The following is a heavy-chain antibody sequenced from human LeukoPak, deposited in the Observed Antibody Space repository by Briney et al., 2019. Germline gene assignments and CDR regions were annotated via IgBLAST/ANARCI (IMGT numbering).Heavy chain of an antibody. CDR2: ISAYNGNT. D-gene: IGHD6-13*01. CDR1: GYTFTSYG. Sequence: GASVKVSCKASGYTFTSYGISWVRQAPGQGLEWMGWISAYNGNTNYAQTLQGRVTMTTDTSTSKAYIELRSMRSDDTAVYYCARVAAEAAFDSWGQGTLVTVSS. CDR3: ARVAAEAAFDS. V-gene: IGHV1-18*01. J-gene: IGHJ4*02.